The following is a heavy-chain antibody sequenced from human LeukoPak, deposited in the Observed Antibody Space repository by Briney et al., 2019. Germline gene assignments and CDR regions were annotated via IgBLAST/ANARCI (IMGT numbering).Heavy chain of an antibody. J-gene: IGHJ4*02. CDR3: AKDRSIGTYYTFDH. D-gene: IGHD1-26*01. CDR1: GFTFSSYA. Sequence: GGSLRLSCAASGFTFSSYAMTWVRQAPGKGREWVATISGSGVMTYYADSVKGRFTVSGDTSKNTIYLQMHSLTAADTAVYYCAKDRSIGTYYTFDHWGQGTLVTVSS. V-gene: IGHV3-23*01. CDR2: ISGSGVMT.